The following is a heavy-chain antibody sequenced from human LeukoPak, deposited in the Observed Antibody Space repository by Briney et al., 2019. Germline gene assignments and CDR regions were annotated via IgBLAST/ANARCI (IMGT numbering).Heavy chain of an antibody. D-gene: IGHD6-13*01. CDR2: MNPNSGNT. CDR1: GYTFTSYD. Sequence: ASVKVSCKASGYTFTSYDINWVRQATGQGLEWMGWMNPNSGNTGYAQKFQGRVTMTRNTSISTAYMELSSLRSEDTAVYYCARDGSGYSSSWYDYYYYYGMDVWGQGTTVTVSS. CDR3: ARDGSGYSSSWYDYYYYYGMDV. J-gene: IGHJ6*02. V-gene: IGHV1-8*01.